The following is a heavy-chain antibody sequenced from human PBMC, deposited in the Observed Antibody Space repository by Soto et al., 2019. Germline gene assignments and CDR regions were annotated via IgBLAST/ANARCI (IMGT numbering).Heavy chain of an antibody. CDR3: ARGTNAIAVAGVDAFEI. Sequence: QVQLQESGPGLVKPSETLSLTCTVSGGSVSSGSYYWSWIRQPPGKGLEWIGYIDYSGSTNHNPSCKRPVPISVDTSNIQSSPTLSSVTAADTAVYDCARGTNAIAVAGVDAFEIWGQGTMVTVSS. D-gene: IGHD6-19*01. V-gene: IGHV4-61*01. CDR2: IDYSGST. J-gene: IGHJ3*02. CDR1: GGSVSSGSYY.